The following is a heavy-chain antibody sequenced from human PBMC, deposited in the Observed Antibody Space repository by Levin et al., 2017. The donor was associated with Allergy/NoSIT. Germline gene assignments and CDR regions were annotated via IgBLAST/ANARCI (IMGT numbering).Heavy chain of an antibody. CDR2: IYYTGST. Sequence: SETLSLTCAVSGDSIATRTWWTWVRQPPGKGLQWVGEIYYTGSTNFNPSLKSRLTVSVDTSKNQFSLSLWSLTAADTAMYYCAKRGGYSYNRYFDSWGQGILVHVSS. D-gene: IGHD5-18*01. CDR3: AKRGGYSYNRYFDS. J-gene: IGHJ4*02. CDR1: GDSIATRTW. V-gene: IGHV4-4*02.